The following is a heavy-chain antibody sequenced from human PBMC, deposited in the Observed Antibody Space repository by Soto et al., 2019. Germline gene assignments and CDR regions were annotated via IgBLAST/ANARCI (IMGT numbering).Heavy chain of an antibody. CDR1: GFSLSTSGVG. J-gene: IGHJ4*02. CDR2: VYWNDDR. V-gene: IGHV2-5*01. Sequence: SGPTLVNPTQTLTLTCTFSGFSLSTSGVGVGWIRQPPGKALEWLGLVYWNDDRRFRPSLKSRLTITKDTSKNQVVLTMTNMAPADTATYYCAHRRPTATAISGPSAFDFWGQGTLVTVSS. CDR3: AHRRPTATAISGPSAFDF. D-gene: IGHD4-17*01.